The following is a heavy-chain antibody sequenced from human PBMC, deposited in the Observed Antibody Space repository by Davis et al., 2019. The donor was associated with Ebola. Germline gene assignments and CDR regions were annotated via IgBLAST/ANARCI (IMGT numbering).Heavy chain of an antibody. CDR2: IFSSGST. J-gene: IGHJ4*02. V-gene: IGHV4-59*01. CDR3: AREGGRSSSSPAY. CDR1: GGSIGGYY. Sequence: SETLSLTCTVSGGSIGGYYWNWIRQLPGKGLEWIGYIFSSGSTNINPSLKSRVSLSVDKSKNQFSLQLTSVTAGDTAVYYCAREGGRSSSSPAYWGQGTLVTVSS. D-gene: IGHD6-6*01.